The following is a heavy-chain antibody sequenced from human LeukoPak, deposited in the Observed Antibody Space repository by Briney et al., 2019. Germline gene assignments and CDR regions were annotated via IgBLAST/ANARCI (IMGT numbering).Heavy chain of an antibody. CDR1: GYTFTRYD. CDR3: AIGVVVLPAAIVY. V-gene: IGHV1-8*01. J-gene: IGHJ4*02. CDR2: MNPNSGKT. Sequence: ASVTVSCKASGYTFTRYDINWVRQAAGQGLEWVGWMNPNSGKTGYVQKFQGRVIMTRNSYISKDYMELRRLRDEDTAVYYCAIGVVVLPAAIVYWGQGTLVTGSS. D-gene: IGHD2-2*01.